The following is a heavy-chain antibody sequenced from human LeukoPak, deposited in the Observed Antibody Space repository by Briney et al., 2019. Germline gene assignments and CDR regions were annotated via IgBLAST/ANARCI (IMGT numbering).Heavy chain of an antibody. Sequence: GGSLRLSCAASGFTFSSYAMHWVRQAPGKGLEWVAVISYDGSNKYYADSVKGRFTISRDNSKNTLYLQMNSLRAEGTAVYYCARDAGYDYWGQGTLVTVSS. CDR1: GFTFSSYA. V-gene: IGHV3-30-3*01. CDR2: ISYDGSNK. D-gene: IGHD3-10*01. J-gene: IGHJ4*02. CDR3: ARDAGYDY.